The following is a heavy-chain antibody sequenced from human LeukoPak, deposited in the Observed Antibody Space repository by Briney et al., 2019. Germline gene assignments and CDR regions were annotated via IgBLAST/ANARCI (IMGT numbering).Heavy chain of an antibody. CDR2: IKQDGSEK. CDR3: ACVQYLDL. D-gene: IGHD6-6*01. Sequence: GGSLRLSCAASGFTFSSYRMSWVRQAPGKGLEWVANIKQDGSEKYYVDSVKGRFTISGDNAKNSLYLQMNSLRAEDRAVYYCACVQYLDLWGRGTLVTVSS. CDR1: GFTFSSYR. J-gene: IGHJ2*01. V-gene: IGHV3-7*01.